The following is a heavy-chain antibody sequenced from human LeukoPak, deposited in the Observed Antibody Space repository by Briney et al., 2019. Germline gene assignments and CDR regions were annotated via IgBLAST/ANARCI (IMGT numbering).Heavy chain of an antibody. J-gene: IGHJ6*02. Sequence: PGGSLRLSCAASGFTFSSYGMHWVRRAPGKGLEWVAVIWYDGSNKYYADSVKGRFTISRDNSKNTLYLQMNSLRAEDTAVYYCARGLTIFGVVILRTYGMDVWGQGTTVTVSS. CDR2: IWYDGSNK. CDR3: ARGLTIFGVVILRTYGMDV. D-gene: IGHD3-3*01. CDR1: GFTFSSYG. V-gene: IGHV3-30*19.